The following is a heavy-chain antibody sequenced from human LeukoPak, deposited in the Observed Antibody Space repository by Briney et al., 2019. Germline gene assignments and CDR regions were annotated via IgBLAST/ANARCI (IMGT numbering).Heavy chain of an antibody. Sequence: GGSLRLSCAASGFTFRSYWMHWVRQAPGKGLVWVSRINSGGSSTTYADSVRGRFTISRDNAKNTPYLQMNSLRAEDTAMYYCVRDGYSYGGVDYYYYGMDVWGLGTTVTVSS. V-gene: IGHV3-74*03. D-gene: IGHD5-18*01. CDR2: INSGGSST. CDR1: GFTFRSYW. J-gene: IGHJ6*02. CDR3: VRDGYSYGGVDYYYYGMDV.